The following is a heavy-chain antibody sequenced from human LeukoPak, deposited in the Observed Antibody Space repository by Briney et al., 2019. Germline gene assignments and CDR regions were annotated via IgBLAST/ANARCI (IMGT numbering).Heavy chain of an antibody. CDR3: AKVAYSSGDGYCYYYYYMDV. D-gene: IGHD3-22*01. CDR2: ISGSGGST. Sequence: GGSLRLSCAASGFTFSSYAMSWVRQAPGKGLEWVSAISGSGGSTYYADSVKGRFTISRDNSKNTLYLQMNSLRAEDTAVYYCAKVAYSSGDGYCYYYYYMDVWGKGTTVTVSS. J-gene: IGHJ6*03. V-gene: IGHV3-23*01. CDR1: GFTFSSYA.